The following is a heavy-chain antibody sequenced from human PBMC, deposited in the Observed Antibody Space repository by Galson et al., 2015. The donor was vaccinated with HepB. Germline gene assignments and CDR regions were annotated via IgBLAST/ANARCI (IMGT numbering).Heavy chain of an antibody. V-gene: IGHV3-11*06. CDR3: ARARYYYDSSGYPPYGMDV. CDR1: GFTFSDYY. D-gene: IGHD3-22*01. J-gene: IGHJ6*02. Sequence: SLRLSCAAPGFTFSDYYMSWIRQAPGKGLEWVSYISSSSSYTNYADSVKGRFTISRDNAKNSLYLQMNSLRAEDTAVYYCARARYYYDSSGYPPYGMDVWGQGTTVTVSS. CDR2: ISSSSSYT.